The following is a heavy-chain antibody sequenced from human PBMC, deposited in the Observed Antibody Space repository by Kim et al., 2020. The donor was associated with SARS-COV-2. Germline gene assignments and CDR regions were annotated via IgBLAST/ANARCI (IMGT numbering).Heavy chain of an antibody. CDR3: ARGPKYDLLYYYCGMDV. CDR1: GGSFSGYY. CDR2: INHSGST. D-gene: IGHD2-2*01. V-gene: IGHV4-34*01. Sequence: SETLSLTCAVYGGSFSGYYWSWIRQPPGEGLEWIGEINHSGSTNYNSSLKSRVTISVDTSKNQFSLKLSSVTAADTAVYYCARGPKYDLLYYYCGMDVWGQGTTVTVSS. J-gene: IGHJ6*02.